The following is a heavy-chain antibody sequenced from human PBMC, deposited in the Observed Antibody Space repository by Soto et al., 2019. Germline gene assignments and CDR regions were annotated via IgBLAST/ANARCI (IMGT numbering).Heavy chain of an antibody. D-gene: IGHD2-21*02. J-gene: IGHJ4*02. Sequence: QVQLVESGGGVVQPGRSLRLSCAASGFTFSSYGMHWVRQAPGKGLEWVALISYDGNNKYYADSVKGRFTISRDNSKKTLYLQMNSVRAEDTAVYYCAIGGNSGGFDYWGQGTLVTVSS. CDR2: ISYDGNNK. CDR3: AIGGNSGGFDY. V-gene: IGHV3-30*03. CDR1: GFTFSSYG.